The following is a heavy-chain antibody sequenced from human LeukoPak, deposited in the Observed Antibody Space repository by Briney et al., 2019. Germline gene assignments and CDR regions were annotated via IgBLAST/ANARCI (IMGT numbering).Heavy chain of an antibody. CDR2: ITSSSSYI. V-gene: IGHV3-21*01. Sequence: GGSLRLSCAASGFTFSSYSMNWFRQAPGKGLEWVSSITSSSSYIYYADSVKGRFTISRDNAKNSLYLQMNSLRAEDTAVYYCARDRAALKVGATDYWGQGTLVTVSS. CDR3: ARDRAALKVGATDY. J-gene: IGHJ4*02. CDR1: GFTFSSYS. D-gene: IGHD1-26*01.